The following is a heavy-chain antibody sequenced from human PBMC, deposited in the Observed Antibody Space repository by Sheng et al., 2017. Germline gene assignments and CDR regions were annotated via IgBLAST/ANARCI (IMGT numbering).Heavy chain of an antibody. D-gene: IGHD6-13*01. CDR2: INHSGST. CDR3: ARVRRRYSSSWYPHY. Sequence: QVQLQQWGAGLLKPSETLSLTCAVYGGSFSGYYWSWIRQPPGKGLEWIGEINHSGSTNYNPSLKSRVTISVDTSKNQFSLKLSSVTAADTAVYYCARVRRRYSSSWYPHYWGQGTLVTVSS. J-gene: IGHJ4*02. V-gene: IGHV4-34*01. CDR1: GGSFSGYY.